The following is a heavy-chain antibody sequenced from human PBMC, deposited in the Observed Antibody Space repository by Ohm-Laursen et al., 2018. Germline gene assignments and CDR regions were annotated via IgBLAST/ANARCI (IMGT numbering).Heavy chain of an antibody. V-gene: IGHV3-23*01. D-gene: IGHD3-3*01. CDR1: GFTFRGNA. J-gene: IGHJ2*01. CDR3: AKYRGAVLANWCFDF. CDR2: ISGGG. Sequence: SLRLSCAASGFTFRGNAMGWVRQAPGKGLEWVSTISGGGFYADSVKGRFTIFRDDSKNTLYLQMNSLKAEDTAVYYCAKYRGAVLANWCFDFWGRGTLVTVSS.